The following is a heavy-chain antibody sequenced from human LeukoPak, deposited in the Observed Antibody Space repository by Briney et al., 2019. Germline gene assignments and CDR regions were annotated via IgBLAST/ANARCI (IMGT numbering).Heavy chain of an antibody. Sequence: PGGSLRLSCAASGFTFSSYWMHWVRQAPGKGLVWVSRITGDGSSTTYADSVKGRFTISRDNAKNTLYLQMNSLRAEDTAVYYCARDRGYVPDYWGQGTLVTVPS. CDR3: ARDRGYVPDY. CDR2: ITGDGSST. V-gene: IGHV3-74*01. J-gene: IGHJ4*02. D-gene: IGHD5-12*01. CDR1: GFTFSSYW.